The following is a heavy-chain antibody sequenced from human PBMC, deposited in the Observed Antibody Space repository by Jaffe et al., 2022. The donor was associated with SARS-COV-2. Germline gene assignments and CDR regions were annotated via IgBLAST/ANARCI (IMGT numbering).Heavy chain of an antibody. D-gene: IGHD6-6*01. CDR3: ARDGERAPWKSSSSSLSDY. Sequence: QVQLVQSGSELKKPGASVKVSCKASGYTFTSYAMNWVRQAPGQGLEWMGWINTNTGNPTYAQGFTGRFVFSLDTSVSTAYLQISSLKAEDTAVYYCARDGERAPWKSSSSSLSDYWGQGTLVTVSS. CDR1: GYTFTSYA. CDR2: INTNTGNP. J-gene: IGHJ4*02. V-gene: IGHV7-4-1*02.